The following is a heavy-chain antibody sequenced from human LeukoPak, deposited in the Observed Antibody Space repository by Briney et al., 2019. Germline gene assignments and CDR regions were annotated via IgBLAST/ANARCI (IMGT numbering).Heavy chain of an antibody. CDR2: IYSGGST. Sequence: PGGSLRLSCAASGFVVGGNYMSWVRQAPGKGLEWVSVIYSGGSTYYADSVKGRFSTSRDSSTSTLFLQMDSLRVEDTAMYYCARPTDGDSTRYGMTSGAKGPRSSSP. J-gene: IGHJ6*02. CDR3: ARPTDGDSTRYGMTS. V-gene: IGHV3-53*01. CDR1: GFVVGGNY. D-gene: IGHD2-21*02.